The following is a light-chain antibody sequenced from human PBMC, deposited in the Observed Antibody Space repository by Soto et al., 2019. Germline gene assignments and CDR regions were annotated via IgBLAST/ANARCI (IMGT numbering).Light chain of an antibody. CDR1: QSVSDN. J-gene: IGKJ4*01. V-gene: IGKV3-15*01. CDR3: QQYNVWPLT. CDR2: RAS. Sequence: IVMTQSPGTLSVSPGERATLSCRASQSVSDNLAWYQQKPAQAPRLLIFRASNRATGVPARFSGSGSGTEFTLTISSLQSEDLAVYYCQQYNVWPLTFGGGTKVEI.